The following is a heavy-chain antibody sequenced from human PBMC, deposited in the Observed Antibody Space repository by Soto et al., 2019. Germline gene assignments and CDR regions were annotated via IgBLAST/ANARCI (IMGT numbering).Heavy chain of an antibody. CDR2: IYDSGST. Sequence: QVQLQESWPGLVKPSQTLSLTCTVSGGSFSSGSYSWSWFRQLPGRGLEWMGYIYDSGSTFSRPSLKSRVSILMDRSKNQFSLELTSVTAADTAVYYCTRGTIGRVSDICGQGTVVTVSS. D-gene: IGHD3-10*01. J-gene: IGHJ3*02. V-gene: IGHV4-31*03. CDR1: GGSFSSGSYS. CDR3: TRGTIGRVSDI.